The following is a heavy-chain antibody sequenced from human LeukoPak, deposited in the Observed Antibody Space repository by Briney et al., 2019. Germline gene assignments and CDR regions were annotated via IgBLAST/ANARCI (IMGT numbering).Heavy chain of an antibody. Sequence: PGGSLRLSCAASGFTFSTYNMNWVRQAPGKGLEWVSSISGSSSYIYYADSVKGRFTISRDNAKNSLYLQMNSLRAEDTAVYYCARRGGQLGRVLDYWGQGTLVTVSS. J-gene: IGHJ4*02. D-gene: IGHD7-27*01. CDR3: ARRGGQLGRVLDY. CDR2: ISGSSSYI. CDR1: GFTFSTYN. V-gene: IGHV3-21*01.